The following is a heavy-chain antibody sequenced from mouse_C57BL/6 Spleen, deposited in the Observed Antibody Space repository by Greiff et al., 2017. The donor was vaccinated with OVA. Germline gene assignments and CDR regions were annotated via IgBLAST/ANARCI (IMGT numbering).Heavy chain of an antibody. Sequence: VQLQQSGPELVKPGASVKISCKASGYAFSSSWMNWVKQRPGKGLEWIGRIYPGDGDTNYNGKFKGKATLTADKSSSTAYMQLSSLTSEDSAVYFGASGSSLWYFDVWGTGTTVTVSS. CDR3: ASGSSLWYFDV. V-gene: IGHV1-82*01. D-gene: IGHD1-1*01. CDR1: GYAFSSSW. CDR2: IYPGDGDT. J-gene: IGHJ1*03.